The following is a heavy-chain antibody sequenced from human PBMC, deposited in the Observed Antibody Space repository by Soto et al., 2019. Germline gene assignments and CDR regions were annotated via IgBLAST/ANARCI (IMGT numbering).Heavy chain of an antibody. CDR3: ARRELYYDILTGYFLYYYYYGMDV. V-gene: IGHV4-4*02. J-gene: IGHJ6*02. Sequence: SETLSLTCAVSGGSISSSNWWSWVRQPPGKGLEWIGEIYHSGSTNYNPSLKSRVTISVDKSKNQFSLKLSSVTAADTAVYYCARRELYYDILTGYFLYYYYYGMDVWGQGTTVT. CDR1: GGSISSSNW. CDR2: IYHSGST. D-gene: IGHD3-9*01.